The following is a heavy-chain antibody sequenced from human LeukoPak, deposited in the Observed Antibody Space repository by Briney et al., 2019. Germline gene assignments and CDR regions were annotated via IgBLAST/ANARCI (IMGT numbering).Heavy chain of an antibody. J-gene: IGHJ4*02. Sequence: SQTLSLTCTVSGGSISSGGYYWSWIRQHPGKGLEWIGYIYYSGSTYYNPSLKSRVTISVDTSKNQFSLKLSSVTAADTAVYYCARGSLYYYDSSGYHYYFDYWGQGTLVTVSS. D-gene: IGHD3-22*01. V-gene: IGHV4-30-4*08. CDR2: IYYSGST. CDR3: ARGSLYYYDSSGYHYYFDY. CDR1: GGSISSGGYY.